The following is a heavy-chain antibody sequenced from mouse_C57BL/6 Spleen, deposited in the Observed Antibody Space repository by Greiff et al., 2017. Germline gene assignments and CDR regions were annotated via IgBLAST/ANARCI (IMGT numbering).Heavy chain of an antibody. CDR2: IYPRSGNT. Sequence: QVQLQQSGAELARPGASVKLSCKASGYTFTSYGISWVKQRTGQGLEWIGEIYPRSGNTYYNEKFKGKATLTADKSSSTAYIELRSLTSEDSAVYFCARDYGSRGGDYWGQGTTLTVSS. D-gene: IGHD1-1*01. J-gene: IGHJ2*01. CDR1: GYTFTSYG. V-gene: IGHV1-81*01. CDR3: ARDYGSRGGDY.